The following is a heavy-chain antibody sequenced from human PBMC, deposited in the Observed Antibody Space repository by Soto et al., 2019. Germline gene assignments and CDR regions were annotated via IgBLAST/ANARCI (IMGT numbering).Heavy chain of an antibody. V-gene: IGHV3-30*18. J-gene: IGHJ4*02. CDR2: ISYDGSNK. D-gene: IGHD1-1*01. Sequence: PGGSLRLSCAASGFTFSSYGMHWVRQAPGKGLEWVAVISYDGSNKYYADYVKGRFTISRDNSKNTLYLQMNSLRAEDTAVYYCAKSVYNWNDGFFDYWGQGTLVTVSS. CDR1: GFTFSSYG. CDR3: AKSVYNWNDGFFDY.